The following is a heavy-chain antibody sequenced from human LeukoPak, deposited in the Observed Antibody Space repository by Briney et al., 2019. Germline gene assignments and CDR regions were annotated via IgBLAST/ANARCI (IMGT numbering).Heavy chain of an antibody. CDR1: GGSVSSGSYY. D-gene: IGHD2/OR15-2a*01. V-gene: IGHV4-61*01. Sequence: SETLSLTCTVSGGSVSSGSYYWSWIRQPPGKGLEWIRYIYYSGSSNYNPSLKSRVTISVDTSKNQFSMWLSSVTAADTAVYYCATVVRSWDYFDYWGQGTLVTVSS. CDR2: IYYSGSS. CDR3: ATVVRSWDYFDY. J-gene: IGHJ4*02.